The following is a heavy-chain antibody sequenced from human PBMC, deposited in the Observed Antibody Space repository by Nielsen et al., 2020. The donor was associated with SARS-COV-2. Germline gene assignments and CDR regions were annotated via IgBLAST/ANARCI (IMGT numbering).Heavy chain of an antibody. J-gene: IGHJ5*01. CDR1: GGSIGTYH. CDR3: AKIGQWGKNWFGS. Sequence: SETLSLTCTVSGGSIGTYHLNWIRQSPGKGLEWIGYIFETASANYNPSFESRVIMSVDTSKSQFSLRLTSVTAADTAVYYCAKIGQWGKNWFGSWGQGTLVTVSS. D-gene: IGHD3-16*01. V-gene: IGHV4-59*13. CDR2: IFETASA.